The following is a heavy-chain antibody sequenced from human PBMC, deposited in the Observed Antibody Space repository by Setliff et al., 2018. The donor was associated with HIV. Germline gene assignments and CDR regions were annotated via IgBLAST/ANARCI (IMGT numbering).Heavy chain of an antibody. J-gene: IGHJ3*02. Sequence: GGSLRLSCAASGFIFGSYWMHWVRQTPEKGLEWVARIETDGSDTSYADSVKGRFTISRDNSKNTLHLQMNSLRTDDTAVYYCAADPQTGTTSYDAFDIWGQGTVVTVSS. CDR3: AADPQTGTTSYDAFDI. V-gene: IGHV3-74*01. D-gene: IGHD1-7*01. CDR2: IETDGSDT. CDR1: GFIFGSYW.